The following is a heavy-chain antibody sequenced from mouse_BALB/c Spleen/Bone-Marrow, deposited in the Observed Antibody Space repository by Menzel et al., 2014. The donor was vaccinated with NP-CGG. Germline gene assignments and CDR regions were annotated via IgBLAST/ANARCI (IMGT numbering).Heavy chain of an antibody. CDR2: IYPGDGDT. CDR1: GYAFSNYR. D-gene: IGHD2-4*01. V-gene: IGHV1-80*01. CDR3: ASVYDYGRGYAMDY. Sequence: VQGVESGAEVMRPGSSVNISCKASGYAFSNYRMNWVKQRPGQGLEWIGQIYPGDGDTNYNGKFKGRVTLTADKSSSTAYMQLSSLTSEDSAVYFCASVYDYGRGYAMDYWGQGTSVTVSS. J-gene: IGHJ4*01.